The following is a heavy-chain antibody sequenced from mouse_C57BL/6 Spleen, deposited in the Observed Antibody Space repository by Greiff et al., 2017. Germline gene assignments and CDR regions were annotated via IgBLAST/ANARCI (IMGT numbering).Heavy chain of an antibody. J-gene: IGHJ4*01. CDR1: GYTFTDYY. D-gene: IGHD2-4*01. V-gene: IGHV1-26*01. CDR3: ARREIYYDYDGRFMDY. CDR2: INPNNGGT. Sequence: VQLQQSGPELVKPGASVKISCKASGYTFTDYYMNWVKQSHGKSLEWIGDINPNNGGTSYNQKFKGKATLTVDKSSSTAYMELRSLTSEDSAVYYCARREIYYDYDGRFMDYWGQGTSVTVSS.